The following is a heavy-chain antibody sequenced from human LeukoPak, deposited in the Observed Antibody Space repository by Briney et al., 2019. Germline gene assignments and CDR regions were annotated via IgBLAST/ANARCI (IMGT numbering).Heavy chain of an antibody. D-gene: IGHD2-2*01. CDR3: ARVKGEYNVTTCLGRTVDV. V-gene: IGHV3-23*01. CDR1: GFTFRSYT. CDR2: IPSRGDRT. J-gene: IGHJ6*04. Sequence: GGSLRLSCAASGFTFRSYTMNWVRQAPGKGLEWVSYIPSRGDRTYYADSVKGRFTISRDNSNNILYLHMKSLRAEDTALYYCARVKGEYNVTTCLGRTVDVWGKGTAVSVSS.